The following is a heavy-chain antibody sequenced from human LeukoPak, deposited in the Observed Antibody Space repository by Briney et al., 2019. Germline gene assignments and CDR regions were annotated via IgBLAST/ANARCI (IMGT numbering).Heavy chain of an antibody. D-gene: IGHD1-1*01. Sequence: PSETLSLTCAVYGGSFSGYYWSWIRQPPGKGLEWIGEINHSGSTNYNPSLKSRVTISVDTSKNQFSLKLSSVTAADTAVYYCARGKTTFDYWGQGTLVTVSS. CDR3: ARGKTTFDY. CDR2: INHSGST. J-gene: IGHJ4*02. CDR1: GGSFSGYY. V-gene: IGHV4-34*01.